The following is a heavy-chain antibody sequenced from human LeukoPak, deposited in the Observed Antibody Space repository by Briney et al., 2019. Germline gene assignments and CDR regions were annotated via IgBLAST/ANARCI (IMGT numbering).Heavy chain of an antibody. CDR2: ISSSGGTV. V-gene: IGHV3-48*03. CDR3: AGDLPR. CDR1: GFTFSSYE. Sequence: GQSLRLSCAASGFTFSSYEMSWVRQAPGKGLEWVSYISSSGGTVKYAASVTGRFTISRDNTKNSLYLQMNSLRAEDTAVYYCAGDLPRWGQGTLVTVSS. J-gene: IGHJ4*02.